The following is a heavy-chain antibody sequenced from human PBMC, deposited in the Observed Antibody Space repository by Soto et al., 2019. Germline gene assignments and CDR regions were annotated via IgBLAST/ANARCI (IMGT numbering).Heavy chain of an antibody. Sequence: QVQLVQSGAEVRKPGSSVKVSCRASGGTFSDFTVTWVRQAPGQGLEWMGGIIPILEATKYAQTFQDRVTFTADESTSTVFMELGSLRSEDPAVYFCATSYCGNECQPNRAFYYFGWDVWGQGTTVTVSS. J-gene: IGHJ6*02. CDR2: IIPILEAT. D-gene: IGHD2-21*01. V-gene: IGHV1-69*01. CDR1: GGTFSDFT. CDR3: ATSYCGNECQPNRAFYYFGWDV.